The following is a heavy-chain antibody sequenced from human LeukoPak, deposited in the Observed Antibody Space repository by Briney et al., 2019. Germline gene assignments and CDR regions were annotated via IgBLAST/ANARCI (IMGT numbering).Heavy chain of an antibody. CDR3: ARGRTSTLYYFDY. J-gene: IGHJ4*02. Sequence: GGSLRLSCAASGFTFSDYYMSWIRQAPGKGLEWVSYISTSGDIIYYAESVKGRFTISRDNAKNSLYLQMNSLRAEDTAVYYCARGRTSTLYYFDYWGQGTLVTVSS. CDR2: ISTSGDII. D-gene: IGHD1-1*01. V-gene: IGHV3-11*01. CDR1: GFTFSDYY.